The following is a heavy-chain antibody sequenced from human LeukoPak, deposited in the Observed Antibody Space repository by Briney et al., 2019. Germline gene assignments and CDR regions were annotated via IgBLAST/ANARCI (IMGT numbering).Heavy chain of an antibody. CDR3: ARGWFYCSSTSCQTPYFDY. V-gene: IGHV4-59*08. CDR2: IYYSGST. D-gene: IGHD2-2*01. CDR1: GGSISSYY. Sequence: PSETLSLTCTVSGGSISSYYWSWIRQPPGKGLEWIGYIYYSGSTNYNPSLKSRDTISVDTSKNQFSLKLSSVTAADTAVYYCARGWFYCSSTSCQTPYFDYWGQGTLVTVSS. J-gene: IGHJ4*02.